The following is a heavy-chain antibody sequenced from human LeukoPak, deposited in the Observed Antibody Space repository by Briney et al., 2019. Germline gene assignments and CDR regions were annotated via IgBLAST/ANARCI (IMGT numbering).Heavy chain of an antibody. CDR1: GGTFSSYA. D-gene: IGHD3-22*01. J-gene: IGHJ3*02. Sequence: SVKVSCKASGGTFSSYAISWVRQAPGQGLEWMGRIIPIFGTANYAQKFQGRVTITTDESTSTAYMELSSLRSEDTAVYYCARGDYYDSSGEVRPGDAFDIWGQGTMVTASS. CDR2: IIPIFGTA. CDR3: ARGDYYDSSGEVRPGDAFDI. V-gene: IGHV1-69*05.